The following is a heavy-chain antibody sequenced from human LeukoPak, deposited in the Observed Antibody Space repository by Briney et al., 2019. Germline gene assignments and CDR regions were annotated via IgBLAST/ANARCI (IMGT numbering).Heavy chain of an antibody. Sequence: PGGSLRLSCAVPGLTFSDYTMNWVRQAPGKRLEWVSSICPTGSTTYYRNSVKGRFTISRDNPRSTVYLRMNSLRAEDTAVYYCAKDRLWFGELLPTMDVWGKGTKVTVSS. CDR2: ICPTGSTT. J-gene: IGHJ6*03. V-gene: IGHV3-23*01. CDR1: GLTFSDYT. CDR3: AKDRLWFGELLPTMDV. D-gene: IGHD3-10*01.